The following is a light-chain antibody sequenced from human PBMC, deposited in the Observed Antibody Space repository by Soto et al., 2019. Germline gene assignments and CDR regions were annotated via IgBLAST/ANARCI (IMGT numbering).Light chain of an antibody. CDR1: QSINRH. CDR3: QQRSNWPPVT. V-gene: IGKV3-11*01. CDR2: DAS. J-gene: IGKJ4*01. Sequence: EIVLTQSPATLSLSPGERATLSCRASQSINRHLAWYRQNPGQAPRLLIYDASNRATGIPARFSGSGSGTDVTLTISSLEPEDFGVYYCQQRSNWPPVTFGGGTKVEIK.